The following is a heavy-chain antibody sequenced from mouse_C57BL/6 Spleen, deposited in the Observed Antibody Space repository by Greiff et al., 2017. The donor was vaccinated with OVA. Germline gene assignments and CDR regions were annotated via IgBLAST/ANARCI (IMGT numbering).Heavy chain of an antibody. J-gene: IGHJ4*01. CDR3: ARSQDDGYYAMDY. D-gene: IGHD2-3*01. CDR2: IYPGDGDT. Sequence: QVQLQQSGPELVKPGASVKISCKASGYAFSSSWMNWVKQRPGKGLEWIGRIYPGDGDTNYNGKFKGKATLTADKSSSTAYMQLSSLTSEDSAVYFCARSQDDGYYAMDYWGQGTSVTVSS. CDR1: GYAFSSSW. V-gene: IGHV1-82*01.